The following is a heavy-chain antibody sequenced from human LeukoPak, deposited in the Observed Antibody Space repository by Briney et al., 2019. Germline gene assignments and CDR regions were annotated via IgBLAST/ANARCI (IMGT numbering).Heavy chain of an antibody. CDR2: IYNSGST. Sequence: SETLSLTCTVSGGSISSYYWSWIRQPAGKGLELIGHIYNSGSTNYIPSLKGRVTMSVATSKNQFSLHLSSVTAADTAVYYCARSAFLVTAPGLYYFDYWGQGTLVAV. J-gene: IGHJ4*02. V-gene: IGHV4-4*07. CDR1: GGSISSYY. CDR3: ARSAFLVTAPGLYYFDY. D-gene: IGHD6-13*01.